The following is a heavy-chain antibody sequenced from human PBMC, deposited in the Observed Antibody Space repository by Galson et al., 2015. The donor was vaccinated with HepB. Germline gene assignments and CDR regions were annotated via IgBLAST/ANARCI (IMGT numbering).Heavy chain of an antibody. V-gene: IGHV4-59*01. CDR1: GGSISTYY. CDR3: ARGSPGGARKPIDY. Sequence: ETLSLTCTISGGSISTYYWSWIRQPPGKGLEWIGYIYYSGSTNYNPSLKSRVTLSVDTSKNQFSLKLSSVTAADTAVYYCARGSPGGARKPIDYWGQGTLVTVSS. D-gene: IGHD3-16*01. CDR2: IYYSGST. J-gene: IGHJ4*02.